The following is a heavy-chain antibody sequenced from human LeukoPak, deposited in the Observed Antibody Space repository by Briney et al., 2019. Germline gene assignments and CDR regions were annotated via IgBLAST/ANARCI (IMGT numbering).Heavy chain of an antibody. V-gene: IGHV3-7*01. CDR1: GFTFSNYW. CDR2: IKEDGSKK. CDR3: ARYSQKVTTIGSRDSWFDY. J-gene: IGHJ4*02. Sequence: GGSLRLSCGVSGFTFSNYWMSWVRQAPGKGLEWVANIKEDGSKKYLVDPVKGRFPISRDNARNSLYLQMNSLRAEDTAVYYCARYSQKVTTIGSRDSWFDYWGQGTLVTVSS. D-gene: IGHD5-12*01.